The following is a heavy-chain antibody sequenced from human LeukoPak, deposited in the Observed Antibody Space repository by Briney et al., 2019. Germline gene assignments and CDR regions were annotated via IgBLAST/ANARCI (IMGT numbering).Heavy chain of an antibody. CDR2: IFVGGSA. J-gene: IGHJ4*02. CDR1: GFRVSNDY. CDR3: AKANSYDSYYFDY. Sequence: SGGSLRLSCAASGFRVSNDYMTWVRQAPGKGLEWVSFIFVGGSAYYADSVRGRFTISRDRSKNTLSLQMDSLRAEDTAVYYCAKANSYDSYYFDYWGQGALVIVSS. V-gene: IGHV3-66*01. D-gene: IGHD3-16*01.